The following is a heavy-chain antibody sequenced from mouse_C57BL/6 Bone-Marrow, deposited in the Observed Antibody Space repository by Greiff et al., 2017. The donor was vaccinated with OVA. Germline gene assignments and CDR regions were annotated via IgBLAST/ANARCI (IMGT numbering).Heavy chain of an antibody. CDR1: GFSLSTSGMG. Sequence: QVTLKVCGPGILQSSQTLSLTCSFSGFSLSTSGMGVSWIRQPSGKGLEWLAHIYWDDDKRYNPSLKSRLTISKDTSRNQVFLKITSVDTADTATYYCARILITTVVGDYWGQGTTLTVSS. CDR2: IYWDDDK. V-gene: IGHV8-12*01. J-gene: IGHJ2*01. D-gene: IGHD1-1*01. CDR3: ARILITTVVGDY.